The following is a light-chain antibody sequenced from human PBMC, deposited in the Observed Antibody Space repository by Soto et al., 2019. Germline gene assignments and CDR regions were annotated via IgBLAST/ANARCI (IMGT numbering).Light chain of an antibody. CDR1: SSDVAFYNH. CDR3: QSYDSSLSVLYV. CDR2: GNS. V-gene: IGLV2-14*03. J-gene: IGLJ1*01. Sequence: QSVLTQPASVSGSPGQSITISCTGTSSDVAFYNHVSWYQQHPGKAPKLLIYGNSNRPSGVPDRFSGSKSGTSASLAITGLQAEDEADYYCQSYDSSLSVLYVFGTGTKVTVL.